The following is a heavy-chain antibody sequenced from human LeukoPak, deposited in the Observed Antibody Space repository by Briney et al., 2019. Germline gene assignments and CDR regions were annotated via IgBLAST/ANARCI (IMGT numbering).Heavy chain of an antibody. CDR1: GFTVSSNY. CDR3: AKVDGIAVAGTGFVDY. D-gene: IGHD6-19*01. Sequence: GGSLRLSCAASGFTVSSNYMSWVRQAPGKGLEWVSVISSGGSTYYADSAKGRFTIFRDNSKNTLYLQMNSLRAEDTAVYYCAKVDGIAVAGTGFVDYWGQGTLVTVSS. J-gene: IGHJ4*02. CDR2: ISSGGST. V-gene: IGHV3-66*02.